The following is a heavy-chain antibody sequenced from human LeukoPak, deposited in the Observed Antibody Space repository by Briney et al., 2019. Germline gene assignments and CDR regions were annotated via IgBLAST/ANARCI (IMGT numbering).Heavy chain of an antibody. CDR3: ARRLPRKSELDC. CDR1: GFTFSSYE. V-gene: IGHV3-48*03. J-gene: IGHJ4*02. CDR2: ISSSGNTR. Sequence: PGGSLRLSCEASGFTFSSYEMTWVRQAPGKGLEWVSYISSSGNTRYYRDSVKGRFTVSRDNAKNSLYLQMNSLRAEDTAVYYCARRLPRKSELDCWGQGTLVTVSS.